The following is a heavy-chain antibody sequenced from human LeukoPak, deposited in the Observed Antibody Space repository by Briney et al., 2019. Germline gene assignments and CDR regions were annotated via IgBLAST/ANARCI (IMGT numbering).Heavy chain of an antibody. CDR1: GFTFSSYE. CDR2: ISSSGSTI. CDR3: ARDFASSSRTDAFDI. J-gene: IGHJ3*02. V-gene: IGHV3-48*03. D-gene: IGHD2-2*01. Sequence: GGSLRLSCAASGFTFSSYEMNWVRQAPGKGLEWVSYISSSGSTIYYADSVKGRFTISRDNAKNSLYLQMNSLRAEDTAVYYCARDFASSSRTDAFDIWGQGTMVTVSS.